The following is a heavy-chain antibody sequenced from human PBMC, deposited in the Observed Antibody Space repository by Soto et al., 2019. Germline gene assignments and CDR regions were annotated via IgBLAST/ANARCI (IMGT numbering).Heavy chain of an antibody. CDR3: ARGARGYSYGTYFDY. CDR1: GFTFSSYG. CDR2: IWYDGSNK. V-gene: IGHV3-33*01. D-gene: IGHD5-18*01. Sequence: QVQLVESGGGVVQPGRSLRLSCAASGFTFSSYGMHWVRQAPGKGLEWVAVIWYDGSNKYYADSVKGRFTISRDNSKNTLYLQMNSLRAEDTAVYYCARGARGYSYGTYFDYWGQGTLVTVSS. J-gene: IGHJ4*02.